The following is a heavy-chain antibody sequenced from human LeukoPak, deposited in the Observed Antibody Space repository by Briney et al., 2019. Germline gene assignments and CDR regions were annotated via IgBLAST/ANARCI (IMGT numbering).Heavy chain of an antibody. V-gene: IGHV3-23*01. CDR3: AKGTASSGGSSWFDP. CDR2: ISNNGGYT. J-gene: IGHJ5*02. D-gene: IGHD2-15*01. Sequence: GGSLRLSCAASGFTFSSSAMSWVRQAPGKGLEWVSAISNNGGYTYYADSVQGRFTISRDNSKSTLCLQMNSLRAEDTAVYYCAKGTASSGGSSWFDPWGQGTLVTVSS. CDR1: GFTFSSSA.